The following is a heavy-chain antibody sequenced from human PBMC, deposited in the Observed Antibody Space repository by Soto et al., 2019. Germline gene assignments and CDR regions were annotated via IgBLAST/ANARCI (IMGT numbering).Heavy chain of an antibody. J-gene: IGHJ4*02. CDR2: LFGGGDGI. CDR1: GFRFSTYA. V-gene: IGHV3-23*01. D-gene: IGHD2-8*01. CDR3: AKDRQPDGREPFDH. Sequence: EVQLLESGGGLVQPGGSLRLSCAASGFRFSTYAMSWVRQAPGKGLEWVSGLFGGGDGIAYADSVKGRFTTPRDNSNNMLYLQMHSLRAEDTAVYYCAKDRQPDGREPFDHWGQGTLVTVSS.